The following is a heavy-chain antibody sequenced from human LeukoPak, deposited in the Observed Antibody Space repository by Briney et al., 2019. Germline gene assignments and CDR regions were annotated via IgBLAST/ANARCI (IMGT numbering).Heavy chain of an antibody. CDR3: ARGHSPVTTKVSYFQH. CDR2: INQDGSEK. V-gene: IGHV3-7*02. J-gene: IGHJ1*01. CDR1: GFTFSSYW. D-gene: IGHD4-17*01. Sequence: GGSLRLSCAVSGFTFSSYWMSWVRQAPGKGLEWVANINQDGSEKYYVDSVKGRFTISRDNAKKSLYLQMNSLRAEDTAVYYCARGHSPVTTKVSYFQHWGQGTLVTVSS.